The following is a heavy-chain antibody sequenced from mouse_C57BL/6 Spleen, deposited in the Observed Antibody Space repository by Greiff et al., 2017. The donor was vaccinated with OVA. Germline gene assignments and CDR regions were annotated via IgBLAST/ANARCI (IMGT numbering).Heavy chain of an antibody. CDR2: IRLKSDNYAT. CDR1: GFTFSNYW. D-gene: IGHD1-1*01. J-gene: IGHJ1*03. CDR3: TVTTVVAEYWYFDV. V-gene: IGHV6-3*01. Sequence: EVMLVESGGGLVQPGGSMKLSCVASGFTFSNYWMNWVRQSPEKGLEWVAQIRLKSDNYATHYAESVKGRFTISRDDSKSSVYLQMNNLRAEDTGIYYCTVTTVVAEYWYFDVWGTGTTVTVSS.